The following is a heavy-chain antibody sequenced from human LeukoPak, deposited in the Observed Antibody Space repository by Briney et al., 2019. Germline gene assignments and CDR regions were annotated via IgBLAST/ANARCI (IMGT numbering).Heavy chain of an antibody. CDR3: ATGIAADDIYSYYYYMDV. V-gene: IGHV3-7*01. D-gene: IGHD6-13*01. Sequence: GGSLRLSCAASGFTFSSYWMNWVRQAPGKGLDWVANIKHDGSEKYYVDSVKGRFTISRDNAKNSLYLQMNSLRAEDTAVYYCATGIAADDIYSYYYYMDVWGKGTTVTVSS. CDR1: GFTFSSYW. J-gene: IGHJ6*03. CDR2: IKHDGSEK.